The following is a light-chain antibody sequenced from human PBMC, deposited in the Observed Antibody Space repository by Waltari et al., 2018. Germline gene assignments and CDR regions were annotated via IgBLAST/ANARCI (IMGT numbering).Light chain of an antibody. CDR1: SSDVGSYNL. J-gene: IGLJ2*01. CDR3: CSYAGSSTLL. CDR2: EGS. V-gene: IGLV2-23*01. Sequence: QSALTQPASVSGSPGQSITVSCTGTSSDVGSYNLFSWYQQHPGKAPKLMIYEGSKRPSWVSNRFSGSKSGNTASLTISGLQAEDEADYYCCSYAGSSTLLFGGGTKVTVL.